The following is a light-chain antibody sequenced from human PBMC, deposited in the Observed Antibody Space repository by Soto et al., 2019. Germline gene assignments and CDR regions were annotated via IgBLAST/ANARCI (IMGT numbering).Light chain of an antibody. CDR1: QSISSW. CDR2: DAS. CDR3: QQYNSYPPT. V-gene: IGKV1-5*01. J-gene: IGKJ4*01. Sequence: DIQMTQSPSTLSASLGDRVTITCRASQSISSWLAWYQQKPGKAPKLLIYDASSLESGVPSRFSGSGSGTEFTLTISSLQPDDFATYYCQQYNSYPPTFGGGTKVDIK.